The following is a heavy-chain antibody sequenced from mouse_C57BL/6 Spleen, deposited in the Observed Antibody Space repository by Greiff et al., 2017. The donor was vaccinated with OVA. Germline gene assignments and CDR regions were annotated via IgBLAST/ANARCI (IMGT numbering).Heavy chain of an antibody. CDR3: ARGGGNSYYYAMDY. CDR1: GYTFTSYW. Sequence: VQLQQPGAELVMPGASVKLSCKASGYTFTSYWMHWVKQRPGQGLEWIGEIDPSDSYTNYNQKFKGKSTLTVDKSSSTAYMQISSRTSADSAVYYCARGGGNSYYYAMDYWGQGTSVTVSS. V-gene: IGHV1-69*01. CDR2: IDPSDSYT. J-gene: IGHJ4*01. D-gene: IGHD2-1*01.